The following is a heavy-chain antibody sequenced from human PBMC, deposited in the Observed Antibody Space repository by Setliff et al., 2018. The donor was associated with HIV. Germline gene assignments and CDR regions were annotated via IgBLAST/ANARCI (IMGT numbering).Heavy chain of an antibody. CDR1: GLTFSSYW. V-gene: IGHV3-7*03. CDR3: ASARIPTGGTSTSLDY. CDR2: TNEDGSEQ. D-gene: IGHD1-1*01. Sequence: GGSLRLSCAASGLTFSSYWMGWVRQAPGKGLEWVANTNEDGSEQYYVDSVKGRFTISRDNAKNSLYLQMNTLKVEDTAVYYCASARIPTGGTSTSLDYWGQGALVTVSS. J-gene: IGHJ4*02.